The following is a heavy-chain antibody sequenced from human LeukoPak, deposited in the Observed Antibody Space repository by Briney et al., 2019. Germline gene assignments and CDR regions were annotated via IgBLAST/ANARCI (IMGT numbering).Heavy chain of an antibody. CDR2: INHSGST. J-gene: IGHJ4*02. V-gene: IGHV4-34*01. CDR3: ARGPLFDY. CDR1: GGSFSGYY. Sequence: SETLSLTRAVYGGSFSGYYWSWIRQPPGKGLEWIGEINHSGSTNYNPSLKSRVTISVDTSKNQFSLKLSSVTAADTAVYYCARGPLFDYWGQGTLVTVSS.